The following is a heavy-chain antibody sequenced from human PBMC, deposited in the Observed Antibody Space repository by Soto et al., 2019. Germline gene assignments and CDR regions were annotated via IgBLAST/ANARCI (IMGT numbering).Heavy chain of an antibody. Sequence: VQLVQSGAEVRQPASSVKVSCKTSGGTFSSYAISWVRQAPGQGLEWMGGIVPIVDTPTYAQKFQDRVTXXAHXSTSTAYMELSRLRSDDTAVYYWVRVVAIPGYPDSGGQGTLVTVSS. V-gene: IGHV1-69*12. CDR1: GGTFSSYA. CDR3: VRVVAIPGYPDS. J-gene: IGHJ4*02. CDR2: IVPIVDTP. D-gene: IGHD5-12*01.